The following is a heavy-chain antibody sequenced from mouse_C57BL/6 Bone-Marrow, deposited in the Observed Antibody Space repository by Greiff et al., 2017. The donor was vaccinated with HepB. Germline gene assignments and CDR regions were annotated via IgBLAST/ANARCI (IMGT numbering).Heavy chain of an antibody. V-gene: IGHV1-82*01. J-gene: IGHJ4*01. D-gene: IGHD1-1*01. CDR2: IYPGDGDT. CDR1: GYAFSSSW. Sequence: VQLQQSGPELVKPGASVKISCKASGYAFSSSWMNWVKQRPGKGLEWIGRIYPGDGDTNYNGKFKGKATLTADKSSSTAYMQLSSLTSEDSAVYFCARGRLLRDYAMDYWGQGTSVTVSS. CDR3: ARGRLLRDYAMDY.